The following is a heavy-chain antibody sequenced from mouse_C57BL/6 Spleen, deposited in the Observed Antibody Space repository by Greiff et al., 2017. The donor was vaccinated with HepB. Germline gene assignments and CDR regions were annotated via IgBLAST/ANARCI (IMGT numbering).Heavy chain of an antibody. D-gene: IGHD1-1*01. CDR3: ARGRYYYGSSSYFDV. Sequence: EVKLMESGGGLVQPGGSLSLSCAASGFTFTDYYMSWVRQPPGKALEWLGFIRNKANGYTTEYSASVKGRFTISRDNSQSILYLQMNALRAEDSATYYCARGRYYYGSSSYFDVWGTGTTVTVSS. CDR2: IRNKANGYTT. V-gene: IGHV7-3*01. J-gene: IGHJ1*03. CDR1: GFTFTDYY.